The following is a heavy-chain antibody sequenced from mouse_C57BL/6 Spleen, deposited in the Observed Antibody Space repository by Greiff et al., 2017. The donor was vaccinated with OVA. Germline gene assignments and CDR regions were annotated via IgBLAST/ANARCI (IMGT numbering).Heavy chain of an antibody. CDR1: GYTFTDYY. CDR3: ARSGPYFDY. J-gene: IGHJ2*01. CDR2: IYPGSGNT. Sequence: LVESGAELVRPGASVKLSCKASGYTFTDYYINWVKQRPGQGLEWIARIYPGSGNTYYNEKFKGKATLTAEKSSSTAYMQLSSLTSEDSAVYFCARSGPYFDYWGQGTTLTVSS. V-gene: IGHV1-76*01.